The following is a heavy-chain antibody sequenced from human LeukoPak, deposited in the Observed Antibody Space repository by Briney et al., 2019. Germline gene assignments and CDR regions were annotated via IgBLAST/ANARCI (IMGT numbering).Heavy chain of an antibody. V-gene: IGHV3-48*04. D-gene: IGHD6-13*01. J-gene: IGHJ4*02. CDR3: ARDGTRAWDY. CDR1: GFTFSGYW. CDR2: ISSSSSTI. Sequence: GGSLRLSCAASGFTFSGYWMSWVRQAPGKGLEWVSYISSSSSTIYYADSVKGRFTISRDNAKNSLYLQMNSLRAEDTAVYYCARDGTRAWDYWGQGTLVTVSS.